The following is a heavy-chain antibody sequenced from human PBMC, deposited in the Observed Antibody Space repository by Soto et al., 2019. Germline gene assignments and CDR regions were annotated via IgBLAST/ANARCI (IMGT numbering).Heavy chain of an antibody. CDR1: AGSIGSGFYY. CDR3: ARGTYYFDMDV. CDR2: IYSRGNT. V-gene: IGHV4-31*03. Sequence: QVQLQESGPGLVKPAQTLSLTCTVSAGSIGSGFYYWSWIRQHPGMGLAWIGHIYSRGNTYSNPSLMSRVTISLDTSDNQFSLTLSSVTAADTAVYYCARGTYYFDMDVWGKGTTVTFSS. J-gene: IGHJ6*03.